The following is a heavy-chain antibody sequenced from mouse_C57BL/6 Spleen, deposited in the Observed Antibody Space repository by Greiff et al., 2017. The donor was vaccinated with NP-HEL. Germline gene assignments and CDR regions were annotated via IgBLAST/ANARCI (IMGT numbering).Heavy chain of an antibody. CDR3: ASGGLGRGGFDY. J-gene: IGHJ2*01. V-gene: IGHV1-78*01. D-gene: IGHD4-1*01. Sequence: QVQLQQSDAELVKPGASVKISCKVSGYTFTDYTIHWMKQRPEQGLEWIGYIYPRDGSTKYNEKFKGKATLTADKSSSTAYMQLNSLTSEDSAVYFWASGGLGRGGFDYWGQGTTLTVSS. CDR2: IYPRDGST. CDR1: GYTFTDYT.